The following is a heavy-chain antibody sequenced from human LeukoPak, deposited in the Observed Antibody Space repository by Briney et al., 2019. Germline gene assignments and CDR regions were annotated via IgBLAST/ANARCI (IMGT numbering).Heavy chain of an antibody. D-gene: IGHD3-22*01. CDR1: GFTFSSYA. V-gene: IGHV3-23*01. Sequence: GGSLRLSCAASGFTFSSYAMSWVRQAPGKGLEWVSAISGSGGSTYYADSVKGRFTISRDNSKNTLCLQMNSLRAEDTAVYYCAKGHPPNYYDSSGYLVYFDYWGQGTLVTVSS. J-gene: IGHJ4*02. CDR3: AKGHPPNYYDSSGYLVYFDY. CDR2: ISGSGGST.